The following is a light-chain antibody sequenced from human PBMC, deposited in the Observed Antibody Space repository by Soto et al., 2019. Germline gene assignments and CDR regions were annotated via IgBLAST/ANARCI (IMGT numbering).Light chain of an antibody. J-gene: IGKJ5*01. Sequence: DIQMTQSPSSLSASVGYRVIITCRASQSIASYLNWYQQKPGKAPKLLIYAASSLHSEVPSRFSGSGSGTEFTLTISSLQPEDFATYYCQQRHSYPITFGQGTRLEIK. CDR2: AAS. CDR3: QQRHSYPIT. V-gene: IGKV1-39*01. CDR1: QSIASY.